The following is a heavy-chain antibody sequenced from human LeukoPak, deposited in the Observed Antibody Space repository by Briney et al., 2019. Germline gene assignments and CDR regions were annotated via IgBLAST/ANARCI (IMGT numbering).Heavy chain of an antibody. CDR3: ARDYYYYNSGSPLFDY. D-gene: IGHD3-10*01. J-gene: IGHJ4*02. CDR1: GGSISSYY. V-gene: IGHV4-4*07. CDR2: IHTSGST. Sequence: SSETLSLTCTVSGGSISSYYWSWIRQPAGKGLEWIGRIHTSGSTNYNPSLKSRVTMSVDTSKNQFSLKLSSVTAADTAVYYCARDYYYYNSGSPLFDYWGQGTLVTVSS.